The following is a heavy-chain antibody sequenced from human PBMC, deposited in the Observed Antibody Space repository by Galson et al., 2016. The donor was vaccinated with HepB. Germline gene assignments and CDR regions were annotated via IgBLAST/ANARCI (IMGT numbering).Heavy chain of an antibody. J-gene: IGHJ4*02. D-gene: IGHD4-17*01. CDR2: IRSSGSAK. Sequence: SLRLSCAASGFTFRSFDMNWVRQPPGKGLEWISHIRSSGSAKDYADSVKGRFTVSRDNAKDSLYPHMDSLRAEDTAVYFCARVGSDYHYRPFDHWGQGTLVTVSS. CDR1: GFTFRSFD. V-gene: IGHV3-48*03. CDR3: ARVGSDYHYRPFDH.